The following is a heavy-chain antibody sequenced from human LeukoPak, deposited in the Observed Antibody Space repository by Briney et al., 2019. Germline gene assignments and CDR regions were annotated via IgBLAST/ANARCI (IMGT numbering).Heavy chain of an antibody. CDR2: ISGSSGST. Sequence: GGALRLSCAASGLTFSRYVLSWVGQTPGKGGDWVAVISGSSGSTYYADSVKGRFTIFRDNSKNALYLQMNSLRVEDTAIYYCASGRGYSSAAFDYWGQGTLVTVSS. CDR3: ASGRGYSSAAFDY. CDR1: GLTFSRYV. V-gene: IGHV3-23*01. D-gene: IGHD6-19*01. J-gene: IGHJ4*02.